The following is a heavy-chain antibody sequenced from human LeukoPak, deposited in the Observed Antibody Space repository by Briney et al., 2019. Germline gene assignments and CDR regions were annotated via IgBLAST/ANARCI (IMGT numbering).Heavy chain of an antibody. D-gene: IGHD3-22*01. CDR1: GYTFTSYD. CDR3: ARGPAPDYYYDSSGYFDY. V-gene: IGHV1-8*03. J-gene: IGHJ4*02. Sequence: ASVKVSCKASGYTFTSYDINWVRQATGQGLEWMGWMNPNSGNTGYAQKFQGRVTITRNTSISTAYMELSSLRSEDTAVYYCARGPAPDYYYDSSGYFDYWGQGTLVTVSS. CDR2: MNPNSGNT.